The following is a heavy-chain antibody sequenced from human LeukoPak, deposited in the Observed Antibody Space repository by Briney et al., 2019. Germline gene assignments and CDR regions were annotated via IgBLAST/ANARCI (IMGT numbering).Heavy chain of an antibody. V-gene: IGHV3-23*01. CDR2: ISGSGGRT. Sequence: GGSLRLSCAVSGITLSNYGMSWVRLAPGKGLEWVAGISGSGGRTNYADSVKGRFTISRDDAKNTLYLQMNSLRAEDTAAYFCAKRGVVIRVILVGFHKEAYYFDSWGQGALVTVSS. CDR3: AKRGVVIRVILVGFHKEAYYFDS. J-gene: IGHJ4*02. D-gene: IGHD3-22*01. CDR1: GITLSNYG.